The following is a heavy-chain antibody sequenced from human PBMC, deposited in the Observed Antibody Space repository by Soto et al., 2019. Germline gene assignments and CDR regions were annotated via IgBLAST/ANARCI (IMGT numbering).Heavy chain of an antibody. D-gene: IGHD3-10*01. CDR1: GYSFTSYW. J-gene: IGHJ4*02. CDR2: IYPGDSDT. Sequence: GESLKISCKGSGYSFTSYWIGWVRQMPGKGLEWMGIIYPGDSDTRYSPSFQGQVTISADKSISTAYLQWSSLKASDTAMYYCARLNGSGSYIECLDYWGQGTLVTVSS. V-gene: IGHV5-51*01. CDR3: ARLNGSGSYIECLDY.